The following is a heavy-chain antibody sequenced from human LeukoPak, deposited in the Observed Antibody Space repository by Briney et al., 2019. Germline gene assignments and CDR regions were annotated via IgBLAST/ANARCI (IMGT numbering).Heavy chain of an antibody. Sequence: GGSLRLSCAASGFTFSSYAMSWVLQAPGKGLEWVSAISGSGGSTYYADSVKGRFTISRDNSKNTLYLQMNSLRAEDTAVYHCAKALVVVAATPAYWGQGTLVTVSS. D-gene: IGHD2-15*01. CDR2: ISGSGGST. CDR3: AKALVVVAATPAY. V-gene: IGHV3-23*01. CDR1: GFTFSSYA. J-gene: IGHJ4*02.